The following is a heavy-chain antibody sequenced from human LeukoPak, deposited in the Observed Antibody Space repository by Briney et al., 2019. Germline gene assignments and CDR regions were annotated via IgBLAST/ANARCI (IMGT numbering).Heavy chain of an antibody. CDR1: GFTSSTYS. Sequence: GGSLRLSCAGSGFTSSTYSLTWVRQVPGKGLEWISYITPTGNTFYYADSVKGRFTISRDNAKNSLFLQMNSLRVEDTAVYYCERSLSGYELICAYWSQGTQVTVSS. V-gene: IGHV3-48*01. D-gene: IGHD5-12*01. J-gene: IGHJ4*02. CDR2: ITPTGNTF. CDR3: ERSLSGYELICAY.